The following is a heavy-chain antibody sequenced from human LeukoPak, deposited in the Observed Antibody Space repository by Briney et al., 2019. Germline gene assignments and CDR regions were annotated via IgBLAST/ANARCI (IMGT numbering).Heavy chain of an antibody. J-gene: IGHJ4*02. CDR3: AKSRLGMTTVMEVHY. V-gene: IGHV3-23*01. CDR2: ISGSGGST. D-gene: IGHD4-17*01. Sequence: GGSLRLSCAASGFTFSSYAMSWVRQAPGKGLEWVSAISGSGGSTYYADSVKGRFTISRDNSKNTLYLQMNSLRAEDTAVYYCAKSRLGMTTVMEVHYWGQGTLVTVSS. CDR1: GFTFSSYA.